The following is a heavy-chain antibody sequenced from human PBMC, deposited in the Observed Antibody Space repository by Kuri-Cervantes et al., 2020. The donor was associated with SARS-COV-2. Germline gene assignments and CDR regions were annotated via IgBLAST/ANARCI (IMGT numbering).Heavy chain of an antibody. CDR3: ARSAPHGGRWNVVVVAAIDY. Sequence: SETLSLTCTVSGGSISSYYWSWIRQPPGKGLEWIGYIYYSGSTNYDPSLKSRVTISVDTSKNQFSLKLSSVTAADTAVYYCARSAPHGGRWNVVVVAAIDYWGQGTLVTVSS. J-gene: IGHJ4*02. D-gene: IGHD2-15*01. V-gene: IGHV4-59*01. CDR2: IYYSGST. CDR1: GGSISSYY.